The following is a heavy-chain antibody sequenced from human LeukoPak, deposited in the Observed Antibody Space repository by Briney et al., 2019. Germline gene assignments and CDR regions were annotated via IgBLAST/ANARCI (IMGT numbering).Heavy chain of an antibody. V-gene: IGHV3-23*01. CDR3: AKDGAVAARPNYYYYMDV. CDR1: GFTFSSYA. D-gene: IGHD6-6*01. J-gene: IGHJ6*03. CDR2: ISGSGGST. Sequence: PGGSLRLSCAASGFTFSSYAMSWVRQAPGKGLEWVSAISGSGGSTYYADSVKGRFTISRDNSKNTLYLHMNSLRAEDTAVYYCAKDGAVAARPNYYYYMDVWGKGTTVTVSS.